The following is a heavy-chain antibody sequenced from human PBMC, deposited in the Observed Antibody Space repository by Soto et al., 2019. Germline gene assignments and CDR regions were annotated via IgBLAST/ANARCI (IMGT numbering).Heavy chain of an antibody. CDR3: ARDLPPSSMIVVGDDAFDI. Sequence: EVQLVESGGGLVKPGGSLRLSCAASGFTFSSYSMNWVRQAPGKGLEWVSSISSSSSYIYYADSVKGRFTISRDNAKNSLYLQMNSLRAEDTAVYYCARDLPPSSMIVVGDDAFDIWGQGTMVTVSS. V-gene: IGHV3-21*01. CDR1: GFTFSSYS. D-gene: IGHD3-22*01. CDR2: ISSSSSYI. J-gene: IGHJ3*02.